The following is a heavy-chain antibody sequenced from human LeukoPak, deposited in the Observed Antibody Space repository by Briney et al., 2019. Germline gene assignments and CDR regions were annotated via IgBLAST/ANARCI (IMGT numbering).Heavy chain of an antibody. CDR2: IYHSGST. CDR3: ARGITARPPPSLDY. Sequence: SETLSLTCAVSGYSISSGYYWGWIRQPPGKGLEWIGSIYHSGSTYYNPSLKSRVTISVDTSKNQFSLKLSSVTAADTAVYYCARGITARPPPSLDYWGQGTRVTVSS. CDR1: GYSISSGYY. J-gene: IGHJ4*02. D-gene: IGHD6-6*01. V-gene: IGHV4-38-2*01.